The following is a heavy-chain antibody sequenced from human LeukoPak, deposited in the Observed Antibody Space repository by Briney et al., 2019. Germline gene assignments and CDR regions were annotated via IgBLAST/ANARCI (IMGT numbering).Heavy chain of an antibody. Sequence: SETLSLTCTVSGYSISSGYYWGWIRQPPGKGLEWIGSIYHSGSTYYNPSLKSRVTISVDTSKNQFSLKLSSVTAADTAVYYCARRLRSNKGNTPFDYWGQGTLVTVSS. J-gene: IGHJ4*02. CDR1: GYSISSGYY. CDR3: ARRLRSNKGNTPFDY. V-gene: IGHV4-38-2*02. CDR2: IYHSGST. D-gene: IGHD4-17*01.